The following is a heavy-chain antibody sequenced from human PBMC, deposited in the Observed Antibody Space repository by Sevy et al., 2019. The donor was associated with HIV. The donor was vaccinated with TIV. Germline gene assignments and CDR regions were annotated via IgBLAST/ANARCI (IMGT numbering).Heavy chain of an antibody. V-gene: IGHV1-2*02. Sequence: ASVKVSCKASGYTFTGYYMHWVRQAPGQGLEWMGWINPNSGGTNYAQKFQGRVTMTRDTSISTAYMELSRLRSDDTAVYDCASGGVVEYSSSSVGMGAFDIWGQGTMVTVSS. J-gene: IGHJ3*02. CDR2: INPNSGGT. D-gene: IGHD6-6*01. CDR3: ASGGVVEYSSSSVGMGAFDI. CDR1: GYTFTGYY.